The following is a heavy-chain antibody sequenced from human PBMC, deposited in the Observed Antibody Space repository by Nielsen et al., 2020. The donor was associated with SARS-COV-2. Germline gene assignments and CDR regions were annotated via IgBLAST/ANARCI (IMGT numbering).Heavy chain of an antibody. D-gene: IGHD2-2*01. V-gene: IGHV3-30*18. CDR3: AKDRLYCSSTSCYAAGMDV. J-gene: IGHJ6*02. Sequence: GESLKISCAASGFTFSSYGMHWVRQAPGKGLEWVAVISYDGSNKYYADSVKGRFTISRDNSKNTLYLQMNSLRAEDTVVYYCAKDRLYCSSTSCYAAGMDVWGQGTTVTVSS. CDR2: ISYDGSNK. CDR1: GFTFSSYG.